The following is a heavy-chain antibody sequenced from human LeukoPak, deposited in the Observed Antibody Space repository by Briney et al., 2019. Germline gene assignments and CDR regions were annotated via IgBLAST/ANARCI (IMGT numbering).Heavy chain of an antibody. V-gene: IGHV3-30*03. J-gene: IGHJ4*02. CDR2: ISYDGSNK. CDR3: ATIAAAGTVDY. D-gene: IGHD6-13*01. CDR1: GFTFSSYG. Sequence: GRSLRLSCAASGFTFSSYGMHWVRQAPGKGLEWVAVISYDGSNKYYADSVKGRFTISRDNSKNTLYLQMNSLRAEDTAVYYCATIAAAGTVDYWGQGTLVTVSS.